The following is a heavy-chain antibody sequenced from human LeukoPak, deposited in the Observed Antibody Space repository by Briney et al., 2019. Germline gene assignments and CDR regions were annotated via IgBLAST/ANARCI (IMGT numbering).Heavy chain of an antibody. Sequence: SETLSLTCTVSGGSISSYYWSWIRQPPGKGLEWIGYIYYSGSTNYNPSLKSRVTISVDTSKNQFSLKLSSVTAADTAVYYCARDQGPIAAAGLRWFDPWGQGTLVTVSS. V-gene: IGHV4-59*01. D-gene: IGHD6-13*01. CDR2: IYYSGST. J-gene: IGHJ5*02. CDR3: ARDQGPIAAAGLRWFDP. CDR1: GGSISSYY.